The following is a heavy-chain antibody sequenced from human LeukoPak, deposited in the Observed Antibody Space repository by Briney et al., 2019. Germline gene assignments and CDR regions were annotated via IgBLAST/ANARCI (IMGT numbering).Heavy chain of an antibody. CDR2: MKLDGGDK. V-gene: IGHV3-7*01. J-gene: IGHJ3*02. CDR1: RFAFSSYW. D-gene: IGHD6-19*01. Sequence: GGSLRLSCAASRFAFSSYWMSWVRQAPGKGLEWVANMKLDGGDKYYVGSVKGRFTISGDNARNSLYLQMNSLRADDTAVYYCARGSRGAFDIWGQGTMVTVSS. CDR3: ARGSRGAFDI.